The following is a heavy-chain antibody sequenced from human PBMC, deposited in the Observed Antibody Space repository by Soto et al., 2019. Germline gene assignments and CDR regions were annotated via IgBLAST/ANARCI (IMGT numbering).Heavy chain of an antibody. D-gene: IGHD6-13*01. CDR3: ARRKYSSSWYFDY. J-gene: IGHJ4*02. CDR2: IYYSGST. Sequence: KTSETLSLTCAVSGGSINSRSDYWGWIRQPPGKGLEWIGSIYYSGSTYYNPSLKSRVTISVDTSKNQFSLKLSSVIAADTAVYYCARRKYSSSWYFDYWGQGTLVTVSS. V-gene: IGHV4-39*01. CDR1: GGSINSRSDY.